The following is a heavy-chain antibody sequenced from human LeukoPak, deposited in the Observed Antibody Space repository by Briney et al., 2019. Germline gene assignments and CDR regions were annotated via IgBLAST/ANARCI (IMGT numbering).Heavy chain of an antibody. Sequence: SETLSLTCAVSGGSISSGAYYWGWVRQPPGMGLEYVGIIYYNGNTYSNPPLQSRVTISVDTSSNQFFLKLTSVTAADTGVYYCARRKTIIGTDAFDIWGQGTMVTVSS. J-gene: IGHJ3*02. D-gene: IGHD5-12*01. CDR1: GGSISSGAYY. CDR3: ARRKTIIGTDAFDI. V-gene: IGHV4-39*01. CDR2: IYYNGNT.